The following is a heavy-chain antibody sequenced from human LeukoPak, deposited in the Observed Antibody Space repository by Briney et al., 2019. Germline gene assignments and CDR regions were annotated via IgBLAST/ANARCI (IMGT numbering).Heavy chain of an antibody. CDR2: IHVSGGT. CDR1: GAPISSYY. CDR3: ARGTSTVVTPNYYYYYSMDV. J-gene: IGHJ6*03. D-gene: IGHD4-23*01. V-gene: IGHV4-4*09. Sequence: SETLSLTCTVSGAPISSYYWNWLRQSPRKGLEWIGYIHVSGGTSYDPSLKSRVTIAIDTSKNQFSLKLSSVTAAETAVYYCARGTSTVVTPNYYYYYSMDVWGKGTTVTVSS.